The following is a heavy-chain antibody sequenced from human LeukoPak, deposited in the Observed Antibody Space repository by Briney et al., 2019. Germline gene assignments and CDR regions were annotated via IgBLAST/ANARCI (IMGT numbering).Heavy chain of an antibody. V-gene: IGHV3-74*01. CDR3: TRSYYYDSLDAFDI. CDR2: INNDGSTT. D-gene: IGHD3-22*01. Sequence: PGGSLRLSCAASGFTFTSYTMNWVRQAPGKGLEWVSRINNDGSTTNYADSVKGRFTISRDNAKNTLYLQVNSLRVEDTAVYYCTRSYYYDSLDAFDIWGQGTMVTVSS. CDR1: GFTFTSYT. J-gene: IGHJ3*02.